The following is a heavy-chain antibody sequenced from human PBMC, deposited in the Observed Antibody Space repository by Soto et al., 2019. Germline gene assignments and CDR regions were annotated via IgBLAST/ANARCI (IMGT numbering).Heavy chain of an antibody. CDR1: GGTFRRYA. CDR3: ARGDTYYYDSSGYYYRLQH. V-gene: IGHV1-69*13. J-gene: IGHJ1*01. CDR2: IIPIFGTA. Sequence: GPSLQVSRESSGGTFRRYAISWVRQAPVQGLEWMGGIIPIFGTANYAQKFQGRVTITADESTSTAYMELSSLRSEDTAVYYCARGDTYYYDSSGYYYRLQHWGQGNLVTGSS. D-gene: IGHD3-22*01.